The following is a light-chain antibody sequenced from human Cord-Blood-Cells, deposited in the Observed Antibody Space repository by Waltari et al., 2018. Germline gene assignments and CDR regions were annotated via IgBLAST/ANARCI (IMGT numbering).Light chain of an antibody. CDR3: QQDNSYYT. Sequence: DIQMTQSPSTLSASVGDRVTITCRASQSISSWLAWYQQKPGKAPKLLIYDAFSLESGVSSRFSGSGSGTEFTLTISSLQPDDFATYSCQQDNSYYTFGQGTKLEIK. J-gene: IGKJ2*01. CDR1: QSISSW. V-gene: IGKV1-5*01. CDR2: DAF.